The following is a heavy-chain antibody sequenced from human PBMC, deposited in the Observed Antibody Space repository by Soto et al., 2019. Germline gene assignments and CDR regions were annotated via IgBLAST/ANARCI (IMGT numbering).Heavy chain of an antibody. CDR3: AKNSGGFNT. J-gene: IGHJ5*02. CDR2: VGDTAGTT. V-gene: IGHV3-23*01. CDR1: GFPFSTTD. Sequence: EVKLIQSGGGLVQPGESLTLACVASGFPFSTTDMSWVRRAPGKGLEWISTVGDTAGTTYYANSVKGRFTVSRDNSKNTVYLQMTSLKADDTALYFCAKNSGGFNTWGPGALVTVSS. D-gene: IGHD3-10*01.